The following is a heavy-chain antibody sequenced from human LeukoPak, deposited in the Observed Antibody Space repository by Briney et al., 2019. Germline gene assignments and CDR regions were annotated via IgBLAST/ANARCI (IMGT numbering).Heavy chain of an antibody. CDR3: ARVIRAQDAFDI. V-gene: IGHV4-61*02. CDR1: GGSISSGSYY. CDR2: IYTSGST. D-gene: IGHD3-16*02. Sequence: SETLSLTCTVSGGSISSGSYYWSWIRQPAGKGLEWIGRIYTSGSTNYNPPLKSRVTISVDTSKNQFSLKLSSVTAADTAVYYCARVIRAQDAFDIWGQGTMVTVSS. J-gene: IGHJ3*02.